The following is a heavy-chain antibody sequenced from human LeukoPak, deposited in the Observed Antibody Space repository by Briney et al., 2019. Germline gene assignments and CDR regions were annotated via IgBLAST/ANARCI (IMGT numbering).Heavy chain of an antibody. CDR2: IYYSGST. Sequence: SETLSLTCTVSGGSISSGGYYWSWICQHPGKGLEWIGYIYYSGSTYYNPSLKSRVTISVDTSKNQFSLKLSSVTAADTAVYYCATRSKYSYGYFDYWGQGTLVTVSS. V-gene: IGHV4-31*03. D-gene: IGHD5-18*01. J-gene: IGHJ4*02. CDR1: GGSISSGGYY. CDR3: ATRSKYSYGYFDY.